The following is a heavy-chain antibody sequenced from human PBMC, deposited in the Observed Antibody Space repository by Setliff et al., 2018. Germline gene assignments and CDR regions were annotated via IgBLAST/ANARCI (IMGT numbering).Heavy chain of an antibody. Sequence: KPSETLSLTCSVSGDSMSFSYWSWIRQPPGKGLEWIGYIYYSGSTDSHPSLKSRVSISIDTSKNQFSLNVRSVTAADTAIYYCAKGRGEMDSRGQGILVTVSS. D-gene: IGHD3-10*01. J-gene: IGHJ4*02. CDR3: AKGRGEMDS. CDR2: IYYSGST. CDR1: GDSMSFSY. V-gene: IGHV4-59*01.